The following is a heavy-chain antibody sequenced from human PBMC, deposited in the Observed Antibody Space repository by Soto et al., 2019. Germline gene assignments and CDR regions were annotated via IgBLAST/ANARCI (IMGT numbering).Heavy chain of an antibody. D-gene: IGHD4-17*01. V-gene: IGHV3-23*01. CDR3: AKDGGYGDWTFDL. J-gene: IGHJ2*01. Sequence: EVQLLESGGGLVQPGGSLRLSCAASGFTFTTYAMSWVRQAPGKGLEWVSAISGSGGSTYYADSVKGRFTISRDNSKNTLYLQMNSLRAEDTVVYYCAKDGGYGDWTFDLWGRGTLVTVSS. CDR2: ISGSGGST. CDR1: GFTFTTYA.